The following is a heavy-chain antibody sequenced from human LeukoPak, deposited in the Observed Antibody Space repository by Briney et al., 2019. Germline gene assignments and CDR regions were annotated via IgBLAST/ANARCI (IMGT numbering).Heavy chain of an antibody. V-gene: IGHV3-48*04. CDR1: GFTFSSYN. J-gene: IGHJ4*02. CDR2: ISHSGNTI. D-gene: IGHD3-16*01. Sequence: PGGSLRLSCAASGFTFSSYNMNWVRQAPGKGLEWVSYISHSGNTIYYADSVKGRFIISRDNAKNSLYLQMNSLRVEDTAVYYCAKVRWGSDNALDSWGQGTLVTGSS. CDR3: AKVRWGSDNALDS.